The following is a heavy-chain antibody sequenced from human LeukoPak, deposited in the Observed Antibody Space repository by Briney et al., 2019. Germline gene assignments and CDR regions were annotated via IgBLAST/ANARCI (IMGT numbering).Heavy chain of an antibody. D-gene: IGHD3-10*01. CDR3: AKGAHYYGSYYFDY. Sequence: PGGSLRPSCAASGFTFSSYGMHWVRQAPGKGLEWVAVISYDGSNKYYADSVKGRFTISRDNSKNTLYLQVNSLRAEDTAVYYCAKGAHYYGSYYFDYWGQGTLVTVSS. CDR1: GFTFSSYG. V-gene: IGHV3-30*18. J-gene: IGHJ4*02. CDR2: ISYDGSNK.